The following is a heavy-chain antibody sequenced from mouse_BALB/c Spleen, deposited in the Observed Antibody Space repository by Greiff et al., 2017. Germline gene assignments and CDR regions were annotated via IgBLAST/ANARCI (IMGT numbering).Heavy chain of an antibody. CDR3: ARGGWFITTVVATGDYFDY. Sequence: LVKPGASVKISCTASGYSFTGYYMHWVKQRHGKSLEWIGYISCYNGATSYNQKFTGKATFTVDTSSSTAYMQFNSLTSEDSAVYYCARGGWFITTVVATGDYFDYWGQGTTLTVSS. D-gene: IGHD1-1*01. J-gene: IGHJ2*01. CDR2: ISCYNGAT. V-gene: IGHV1S34*01. CDR1: GYSFTGYY.